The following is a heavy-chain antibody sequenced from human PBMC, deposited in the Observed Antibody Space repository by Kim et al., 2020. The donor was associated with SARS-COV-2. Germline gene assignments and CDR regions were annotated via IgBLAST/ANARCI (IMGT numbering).Heavy chain of an antibody. D-gene: IGHD3-9*01. V-gene: IGHV4-34*01. CDR1: GGSFSGYY. CDR3: AAGHILTGFFYY. Sequence: SETLSLTCAVYGGSFSGYYWSWIRQPPGKGLEWIGEINHSGSTNYNPSLKSRVTISVDTSKNQFSLKLSSVTAADTAVYYCAAGHILTGFFYYWGQGTLVTVSS. J-gene: IGHJ4*02. CDR2: INHSGST.